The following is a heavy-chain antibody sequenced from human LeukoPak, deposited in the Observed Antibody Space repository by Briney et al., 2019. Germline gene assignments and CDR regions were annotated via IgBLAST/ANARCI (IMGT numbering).Heavy chain of an antibody. CDR3: ARDRSLTYYYGSGSYDY. Sequence: GGSLRLSFAASGFKFTNYAMHWVRQAPGKGLEGVSPIGGSGVTKFYADSVEGRFTISRDNSKNTLYLQMNSLRAEDTAVYYCARDRSLTYYYGSGSYDYWGQGTLVTVSS. V-gene: IGHV3-23*01. J-gene: IGHJ4*02. CDR1: GFKFTNYA. D-gene: IGHD3-10*01. CDR2: IGGSGVTK.